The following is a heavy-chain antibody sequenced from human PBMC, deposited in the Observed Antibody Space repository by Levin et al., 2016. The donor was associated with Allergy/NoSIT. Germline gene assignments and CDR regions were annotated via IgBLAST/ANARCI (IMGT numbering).Heavy chain of an antibody. CDR2: IDPSDSYT. CDR3: ARPQYSSSSKGDYYYYGMDV. Sequence: GESLKISCKGSGYSFTSYWISWVRQMPGKGLEWMGRIDPSDSYTNYSPSFQGHVTISADKSISTAYLQWSSLKASDTAMYYCARPQYSSSSKGDYYYYGMDVWGQGTTVTVSS. J-gene: IGHJ6*02. CDR1: GYSFTSYW. D-gene: IGHD6-6*01. V-gene: IGHV5-10-1*01.